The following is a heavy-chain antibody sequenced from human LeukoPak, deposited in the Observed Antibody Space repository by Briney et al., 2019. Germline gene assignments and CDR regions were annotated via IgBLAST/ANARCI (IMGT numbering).Heavy chain of an antibody. J-gene: IGHJ4*02. CDR1: GFTFSNAW. V-gene: IGHV3-15*01. CDR2: IKSKTDGGTT. Sequence: GGSLRLSCAASGFTFSNAWMGWVRQAPGKGLEWVGRIKSKTDGGTTDYAAPVKGRFTISRDDSKNTLYPQMNSLKTEDTAVYYCGGDPKYYFDYWGQGTLVTVSS. CDR3: GGDPKYYFDY. D-gene: IGHD2-21*02.